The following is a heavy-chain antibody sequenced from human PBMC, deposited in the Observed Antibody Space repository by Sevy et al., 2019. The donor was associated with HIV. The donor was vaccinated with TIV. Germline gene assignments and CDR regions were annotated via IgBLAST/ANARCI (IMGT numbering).Heavy chain of an antibody. CDR3: ARVSQQPYYFDY. CDR1: GGSISSGGYY. J-gene: IGHJ4*02. D-gene: IGHD6-13*01. V-gene: IGHV4-31*03. Sequence: SETLSLTSTVSGGSISSGGYYWSWIRQHPGKGLEWIGYIYYSGSTYYNPSLKSRVTISVDTSKNQFSLKLSSVTAADTAVYYCARVSQQPYYFDYWGQGTLVTVSS. CDR2: IYYSGST.